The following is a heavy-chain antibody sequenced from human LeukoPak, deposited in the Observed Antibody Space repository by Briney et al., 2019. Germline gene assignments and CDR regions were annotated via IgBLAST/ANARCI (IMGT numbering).Heavy chain of an antibody. D-gene: IGHD6-13*01. J-gene: IGHJ5*02. CDR1: GFSVSNNY. CDR3: ARGLQQQLGWFDP. V-gene: IGHV3-53*04. Sequence: GGSLRLSCAASGFSVSNNYMSWVRHAPGKGREGVSIIYSGGGTYYADSVKGRFTISRNNSKNTLYLQMSFLRADDTAVYYCARGLQQQLGWFDPWGQGTLVTVSS. CDR2: IYSGGGT.